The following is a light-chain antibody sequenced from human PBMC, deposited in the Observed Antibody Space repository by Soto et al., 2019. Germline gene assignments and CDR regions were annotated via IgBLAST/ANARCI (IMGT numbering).Light chain of an antibody. CDR2: ATS. V-gene: IGKV3-20*01. CDR3: QQYDSSSVT. J-gene: IGKJ5*01. CDR1: QTVISTH. Sequence: IILTPSPGTLSLSPGEGATLSCKASQTVISTHLAWYQQKPGQAPRLLIYATSNRATGIPDRFSGSGSGRDFTLTIDRLEPEDFAVYYCQQYDSSSVTFGQGTRLEIK.